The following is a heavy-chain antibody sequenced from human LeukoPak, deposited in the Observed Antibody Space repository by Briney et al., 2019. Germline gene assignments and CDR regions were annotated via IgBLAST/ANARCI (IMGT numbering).Heavy chain of an antibody. CDR3: ARHSGGPYNWFDP. CDR1: GFTVSSDY. V-gene: IGHV3-66*04. D-gene: IGHD2-15*01. Sequence: GSLRLSCAASGFTVSSDYMNWVRQAPGKGLEWVSVIYSDGSTYYADSVKGRFTISRDKSKNTLYLQLNSLRAEDTAVYFCARHSGGPYNWFDPWGQGTLVTVSS. CDR2: IYSDGST. J-gene: IGHJ5*02.